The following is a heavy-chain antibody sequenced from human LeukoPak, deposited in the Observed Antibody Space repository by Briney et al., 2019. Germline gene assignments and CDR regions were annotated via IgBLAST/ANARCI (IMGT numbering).Heavy chain of an antibody. CDR1: GFTFDDYA. V-gene: IGHV3-9*01. D-gene: IGHD1-26*01. CDR3: AKARTGGATDFDY. Sequence: GGSLRLSCAASGFTFDDYAMHWVRHAPGKGLEWVSGISWNSGSIGYADSVKGRFTISRDNAKNSLYLQMNSLRAEDTALYYCAKARTGGATDFDYWGQGTLVTVSS. CDR2: ISWNSGSI. J-gene: IGHJ4*02.